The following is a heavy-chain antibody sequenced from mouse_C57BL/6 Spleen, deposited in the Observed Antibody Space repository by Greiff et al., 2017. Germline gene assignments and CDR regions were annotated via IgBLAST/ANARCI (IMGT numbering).Heavy chain of an antibody. CDR3: ARDLGDYDGGDV. J-gene: IGHJ1*03. Sequence: DVHLVESGGGLVKPGGSLKLSCAASGFTFSSYAMSWVRQTPEKRLEWVATISDGGSYTYYPDNVKGRFTISRDNAKNNLYLQMSHLKSEDTAMYYCARDLGDYDGGDVWGTGTTVTVSS. CDR1: GFTFSSYA. D-gene: IGHD2-4*01. CDR2: ISDGGSYT. V-gene: IGHV5-4*01.